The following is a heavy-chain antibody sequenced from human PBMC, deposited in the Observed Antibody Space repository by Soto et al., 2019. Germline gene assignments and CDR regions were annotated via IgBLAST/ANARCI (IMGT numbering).Heavy chain of an antibody. J-gene: IGHJ6*03. CDR1: GFPFSSYA. CDR2: INIDGAT. Sequence: EEQLMESGGGLVQPGGSVRLSCAASGFPFSSYAKSWVRQAPGTGLEWVSSINIDGATHYIDFVKGRFTISRDNSNNTLYLQMSSLRAEDTAVYYCAKDYYMGVWAKGTTVTVSS. V-gene: IGHV3-23*01. CDR3: AKDYYMGV.